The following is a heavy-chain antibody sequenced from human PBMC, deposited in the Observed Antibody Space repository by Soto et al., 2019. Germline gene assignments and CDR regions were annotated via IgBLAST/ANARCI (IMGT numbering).Heavy chain of an antibody. CDR3: ARAPGVVVAATRYYYYGMDV. CDR1: GGTFSSYA. D-gene: IGHD2-15*01. V-gene: IGHV1-69*06. J-gene: IGHJ6*02. Sequence: AASVKVSCKASGGTFSSYAISWVRQAPGQGLEWMGGIIPIFGTANYAQKFQGRVTITADKSTSTAYMELSSLRSEDTAVYYCARAPGVVVAATRYYYYGMDVWGQGTTVTVSS. CDR2: IIPIFGTA.